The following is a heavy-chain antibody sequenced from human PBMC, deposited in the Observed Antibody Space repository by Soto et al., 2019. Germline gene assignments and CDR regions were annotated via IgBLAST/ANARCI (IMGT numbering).Heavy chain of an antibody. Sequence: EVQLVESGGGLVQPGGSLRLSCAASGFTFSTYDMHWVRQATGKGLEWVSAIDTVGDTWYAGSVKGRFTISRENAKNTLYLQMNSLRAEDTAVYYCARDHADYAGDYFDYWGQGTLVTVSS. V-gene: IGHV3-13*01. D-gene: IGHD4-17*01. CDR3: ARDHADYAGDYFDY. CDR1: GFTFSTYD. CDR2: IDTVGDT. J-gene: IGHJ4*02.